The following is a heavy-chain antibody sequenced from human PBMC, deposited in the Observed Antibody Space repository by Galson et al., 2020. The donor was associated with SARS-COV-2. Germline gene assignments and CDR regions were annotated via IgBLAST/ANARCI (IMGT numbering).Heavy chain of an antibody. CDR2: INHSGST. CDR3: ARGSYPVAIFGITRVYYYYYMDV. D-gene: IGHD3-3*01. Sequence: SETLFLTCAVYGGSFSGYYWSWIRQPPGKGLEWIGEINHSGSTNYNPSLKSRVTISVDTSKNQFSLKLSSVTAADTAVYYCARGSYPVAIFGITRVYYYYYMDVWGKGTTVTVSS. V-gene: IGHV4-34*01. CDR1: GGSFSGYY. J-gene: IGHJ6*03.